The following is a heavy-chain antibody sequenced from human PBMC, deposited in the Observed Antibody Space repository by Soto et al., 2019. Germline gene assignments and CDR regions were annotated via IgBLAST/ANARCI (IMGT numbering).Heavy chain of an antibody. CDR1: GFTFSSYS. V-gene: IGHV3-21*01. J-gene: IGHJ6*03. CDR3: ARGNQSPPRHDYYYYYMDV. Sequence: GGSLRLSCAASGFTFSSYSMNWVRQAPGKGLEWVSSISSSSSYIYYADSVKGRFTISRDNAKNSLYLQMNSLRAEDTAVYYCARGNQSPPRHDYYYYYMDVWGKGTTVTVSS. CDR2: ISSSSSYI.